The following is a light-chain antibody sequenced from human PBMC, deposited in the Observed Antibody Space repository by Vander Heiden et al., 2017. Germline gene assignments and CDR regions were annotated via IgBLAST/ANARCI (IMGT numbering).Light chain of an antibody. CDR3: NSRDSSGNHVV. V-gene: IGLV3-19*01. J-gene: IGLJ2*01. CDR2: TKN. CDR1: SLRSYY. Sequence: SSELTQDPAVSVALGQTVRITCQGDSLRSYYASWYQQKPGQAPILVIYTKNNRPSGIPDRFSGSSSGNTASLTITGALAEDEADYYCNSRDSSGNHVVFGGGTKLTVL.